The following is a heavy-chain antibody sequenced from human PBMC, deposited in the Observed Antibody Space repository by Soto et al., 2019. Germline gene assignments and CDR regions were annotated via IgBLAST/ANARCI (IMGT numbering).Heavy chain of an antibody. J-gene: IGHJ5*02. Sequence: SVKVSCKASGGTFSSYAISWVRQAPGQGLEWMGGIIPIFGTANYAQKFQGRVTITADESTSTAYMELSSLRSEDTAVYYCARGSDYDSSGYYYSWFDPWGQGTPVTVSS. V-gene: IGHV1-69*13. CDR1: GGTFSSYA. CDR2: IIPIFGTA. D-gene: IGHD3-22*01. CDR3: ARGSDYDSSGYYYSWFDP.